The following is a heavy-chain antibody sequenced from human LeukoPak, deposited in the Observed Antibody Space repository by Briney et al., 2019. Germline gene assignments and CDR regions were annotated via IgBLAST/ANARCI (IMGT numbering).Heavy chain of an antibody. CDR3: ARNSWNRAPGFYYYYYLDV. CDR1: GYTLTSYG. J-gene: IGHJ6*03. Sequence: GASVKVSCKASGYTLTSYGISWVRQAPGQGLEWMGCISAYNGNTNYAQKLQGRVTMTTDTSTSTAYMELRSLRSDDTAVYYCARNSWNRAPGFYYYYYLDVWGKGTTVTVSS. D-gene: IGHD1-1*01. CDR2: ISAYNGNT. V-gene: IGHV1-18*01.